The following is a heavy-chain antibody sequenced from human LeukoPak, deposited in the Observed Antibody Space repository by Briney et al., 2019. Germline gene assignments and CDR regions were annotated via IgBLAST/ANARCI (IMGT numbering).Heavy chain of an antibody. J-gene: IGHJ4*02. CDR2: INPSGGGT. D-gene: IGHD2/OR15-2a*01. CDR1: GYTFTNYF. Sequence: GSSVNVSFKASGYTFTNYFMHWVGQAPGQGLEWMGVINPSGGGTTYAQRFQGRVTMTTDTSTSTVHMELSSLRSEDTAVYYCARGQNKCLGYWGQGTLVTVSS. V-gene: IGHV1-46*01. CDR3: ARGQNKCLGY.